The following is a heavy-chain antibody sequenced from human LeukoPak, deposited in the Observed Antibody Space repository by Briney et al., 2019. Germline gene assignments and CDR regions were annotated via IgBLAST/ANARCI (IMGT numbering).Heavy chain of an antibody. CDR1: GGSICSYY. Sequence: SETLSLTCTVSGGSICSYYWSWIRQPPGKGLEWIGYIYYSGSTNYNPSLKSRVTISVDTSKNQFSLKLSSVTAADTAVYYCARHSLGALQDYWGQGTLVTVSS. CDR3: ARHSLGALQDY. CDR2: IYYSGST. V-gene: IGHV4-59*08. D-gene: IGHD1-26*01. J-gene: IGHJ4*02.